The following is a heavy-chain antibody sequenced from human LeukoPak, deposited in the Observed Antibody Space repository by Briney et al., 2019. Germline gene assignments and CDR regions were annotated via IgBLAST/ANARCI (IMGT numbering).Heavy chain of an antibody. CDR1: GFTFDDYA. Sequence: GGSLRLSCAASGFTFDDYAMHWVRQAPGKGLEWVSGISCNSGSIGYADSVKGRFTISRDNAKNSLYLQMNSLRAEDTALYYCAKASGDGWYVFDYWGQGTLVTVSS. CDR3: AKASGDGWYVFDY. V-gene: IGHV3-9*01. D-gene: IGHD6-19*01. CDR2: ISCNSGSI. J-gene: IGHJ4*02.